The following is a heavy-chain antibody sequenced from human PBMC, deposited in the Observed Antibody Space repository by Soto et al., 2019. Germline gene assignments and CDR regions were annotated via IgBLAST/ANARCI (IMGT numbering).Heavy chain of an antibody. CDR1: GFSFSSYG. CDR2: TSYDESKK. J-gene: IGHJ4*02. CDR3: AKDEGSGSYYVTGDY. Sequence: GGSLRLSCAASGFSFSSYGMHWVRQAPGKGLEWVALTSYDESKKSYVDSVKGRLTISRDNSKNTLYLQMNSLGAEDTAVYYCAKDEGSGSYYVTGDYWGQGTLVTVSS. D-gene: IGHD3-10*01. V-gene: IGHV3-30*18.